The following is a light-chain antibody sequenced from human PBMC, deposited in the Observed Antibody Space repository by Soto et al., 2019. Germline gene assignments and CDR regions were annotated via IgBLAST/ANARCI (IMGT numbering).Light chain of an antibody. Sequence: QSALTQPASVSGSPGQSITISCTGTSSDVGGYNYVSWDQQHPGKAPKLMIYEVSNRPSGVSNRFSGSKSGNTASLTISGLQAEDEADYYCSSYTSSSTQVFGTGTKLTVL. CDR3: SSYTSSSTQV. CDR1: SSDVGGYNY. J-gene: IGLJ1*01. V-gene: IGLV2-14*01. CDR2: EVS.